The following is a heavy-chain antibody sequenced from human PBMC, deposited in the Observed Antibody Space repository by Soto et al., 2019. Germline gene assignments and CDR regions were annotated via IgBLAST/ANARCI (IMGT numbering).Heavy chain of an antibody. V-gene: IGHV1-18*01. CDR1: GYTFTSYG. J-gene: IGHJ4*02. D-gene: IGHD3-9*01. CDR2: ISAYNGNT. CDR3: AREPYRDYDILTGRPFDY. Sequence: ASVKVSCKASGYTFTSYGISWVRQAPGQGLEWMGWISAYNGNTNYAQKLQGRVTMTTDTSTCTAYMELRSLRSDDTAVYYCAREPYRDYDILTGRPFDYWGQGTLVTVSS.